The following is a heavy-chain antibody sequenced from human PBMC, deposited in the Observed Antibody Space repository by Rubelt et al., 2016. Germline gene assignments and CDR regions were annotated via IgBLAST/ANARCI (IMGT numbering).Heavy chain of an antibody. V-gene: IGHV1-18*01. Sequence: QVQLVQSGAEVKKPGASVKVSCKASGYTFASYGISWVRQAPGQGLEWMGWISAYNGNTNYAWKIKGTGTMTTGTSTSTAYMELRSLRSDATAVYYCARDTRYSSSSNFDYWGQGTLVTVSS. CDR1: GYTFASYG. CDR3: ARDTRYSSSSNFDY. D-gene: IGHD6-13*01. J-gene: IGHJ4*02. CDR2: ISAYNGNT.